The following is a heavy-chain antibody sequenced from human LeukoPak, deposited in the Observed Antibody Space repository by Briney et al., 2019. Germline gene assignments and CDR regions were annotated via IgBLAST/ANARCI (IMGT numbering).Heavy chain of an antibody. D-gene: IGHD3-3*01. Sequence: ASVKVSCKASGYTFTSYDINWVRQATGQGLEWMGWMNPNSGNTGYAQKFQGRVTMTRSTSISTAYMELSSLRSEDTAVYYCARGNGGYDFWSGYYYYYYYGMDVWGQGTTVTVSS. CDR1: GYTFTSYD. CDR3: ARGNGGYDFWSGYYYYYYYGMDV. V-gene: IGHV1-8*01. J-gene: IGHJ6*02. CDR2: MNPNSGNT.